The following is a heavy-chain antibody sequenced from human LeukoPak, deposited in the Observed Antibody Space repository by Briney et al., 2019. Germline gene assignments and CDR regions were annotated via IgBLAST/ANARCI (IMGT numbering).Heavy chain of an antibody. CDR3: ARLQGYGLYAFDI. J-gene: IGHJ3*02. Sequence: SETLSLTCTVSGYSISSGYYWGWIRQPPGKGLEWIGSIYHSGSTYYNPSLKSRVTISVDTSKNQFSLKLSSVTAADTAVYYCARLQGYGLYAFDIWGQGTMVTVSS. CDR1: GYSISSGYY. V-gene: IGHV4-38-2*02. D-gene: IGHD4-17*01. CDR2: IYHSGST.